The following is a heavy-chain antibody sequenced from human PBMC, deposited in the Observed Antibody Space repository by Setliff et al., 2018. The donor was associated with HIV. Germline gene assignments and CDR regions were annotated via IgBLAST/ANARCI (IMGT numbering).Heavy chain of an antibody. J-gene: IGHJ5*02. V-gene: IGHV3-7*03. CDR2: INQDGSEQ. CDR1: GFTFSDYS. Sequence: GGSLRLSCAASGFTFSDYSMNWVRQAPGKGLEWVANINQDGSEQNFVDSVTGRFTISRDNAKNSLYVQMNSLRVDDTAVYYCVRGKNWLDPWGQGTLVTVSS. CDR3: VRGKNWLDP.